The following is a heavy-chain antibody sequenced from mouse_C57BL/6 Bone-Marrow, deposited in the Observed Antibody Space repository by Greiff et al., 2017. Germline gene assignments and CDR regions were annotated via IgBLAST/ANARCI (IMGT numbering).Heavy chain of an antibody. V-gene: IGHV1-74*01. J-gene: IGHJ2*01. D-gene: IGHD1-1*01. CDR1: GYTFTSYW. Sequence: QVQLQQPGAELVKPGASVKVSCKASGYTFTSYWMHWVKQRPGQGLEWIGRIHPSDGDTNYNQKFKGKATLTVDKSSSTAYMQLSSLTSEDSAVYYCAIGITTVVATDYFDYWGQGTTLTVSS. CDR2: IHPSDGDT. CDR3: AIGITTVVATDYFDY.